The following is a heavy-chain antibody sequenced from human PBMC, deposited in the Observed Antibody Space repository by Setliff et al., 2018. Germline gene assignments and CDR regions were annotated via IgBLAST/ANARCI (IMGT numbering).Heavy chain of an antibody. CDR1: GGIFNSFS. CDR2: IIPLFETT. CDR3: ALEYSNSSPTVYYYMDV. Sequence: EASVKVSCKASGGIFNSFSITWVRQAPGQGLEWMGRIIPLFETTNYVEKFQGRVTITADKSTSTAHMELSRLTSEDTAVYYCALEYSNSSPTVYYYMDVWGKGTTVTVSS. V-gene: IGHV1-69*06. J-gene: IGHJ6*03. D-gene: IGHD6-6*01.